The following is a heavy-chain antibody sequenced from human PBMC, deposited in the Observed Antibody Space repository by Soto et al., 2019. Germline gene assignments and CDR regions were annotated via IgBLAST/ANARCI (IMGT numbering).Heavy chain of an antibody. CDR2: ISYDGSNK. CDR1: GFTFSSYA. D-gene: IGHD3-9*01. Sequence: PGGSLRLSCAASGFTFSSYAMHWVRQAPGKGLEWVAVISYDGSNKCYADSVKGRFTVSRDNSGNTLHLQMDSLRPEDTAFYYCARASYFSEKTAYYAKSFKWFDPWGQGTLVTVSS. J-gene: IGHJ5*02. V-gene: IGHV3-30-3*01. CDR3: ARASYFSEKTAYYAKSFKWFDP.